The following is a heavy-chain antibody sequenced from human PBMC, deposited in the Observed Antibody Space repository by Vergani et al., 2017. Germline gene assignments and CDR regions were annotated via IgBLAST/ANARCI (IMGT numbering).Heavy chain of an antibody. J-gene: IGHJ4*02. CDR3: AKDRNGYYLPFDY. CDR2: INHSGST. Sequence: QVQLQQWGAGLLKPSETLSLTCAVYGGSFSGYYWSWIRQPPGKGLEWIGEINHSGSTNYNPSLKSRVTISVDTSKNQFSLKLSSVTAADTAVYYCAKDRNGYYLPFDYWGQGTLVTVSS. CDR1: GGSFSGYY. D-gene: IGHD3-3*01. V-gene: IGHV4-34*01.